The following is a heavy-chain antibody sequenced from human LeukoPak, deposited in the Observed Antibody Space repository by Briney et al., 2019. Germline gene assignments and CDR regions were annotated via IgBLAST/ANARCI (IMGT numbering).Heavy chain of an antibody. D-gene: IGHD3-22*01. Sequence: GSSVKVSCKASGGTFSSYGISWVREAPGQGLGWMGVVIHIFGTANYAQKFQARVTITADESTSTAYMELSSLRSEDTAVYYCARVGYYDSSGYDYMDVWGKGTTVTISS. CDR1: GGTFSSYG. CDR3: ARVGYYDSSGYDYMDV. CDR2: VIHIFGTA. V-gene: IGHV1-69*01. J-gene: IGHJ6*03.